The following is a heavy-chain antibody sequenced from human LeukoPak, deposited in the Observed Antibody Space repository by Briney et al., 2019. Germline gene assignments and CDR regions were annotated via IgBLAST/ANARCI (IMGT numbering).Heavy chain of an antibody. CDR1: GGSISSYY. CDR3: ARAATSYWSSTSCYTGLFFDY. D-gene: IGHD2-2*02. CDR2: IYYSGST. Sequence: SETLSLTCTVSGGSISSYYWSWIRQPPGKGLEWIGYIYYSGSTNYNPSLKSRVTISVDTSKNQFSLKLSSVTAADTAVYYCARAATSYWSSTSCYTGLFFDYWSQGTLVTVSS. V-gene: IGHV4-59*01. J-gene: IGHJ4*02.